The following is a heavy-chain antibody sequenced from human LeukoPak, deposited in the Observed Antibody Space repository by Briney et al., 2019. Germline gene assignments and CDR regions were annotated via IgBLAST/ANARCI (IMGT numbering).Heavy chain of an antibody. J-gene: IGHJ4*02. CDR3: ARAGGSSDYWFDF. CDR2: ITSDSAST. D-gene: IGHD3-22*01. Sequence: GGSLRLSCVATGLTFTSYTMNWVRQAPGKGLEWVSAITSDSASTSDADSVKGRFTISRDNAKKSLYLQMNSLRAEDTAVYFCARAGGSSDYWFDFWGQGTLVTVSS. V-gene: IGHV3-21*01. CDR1: GLTFTSYT.